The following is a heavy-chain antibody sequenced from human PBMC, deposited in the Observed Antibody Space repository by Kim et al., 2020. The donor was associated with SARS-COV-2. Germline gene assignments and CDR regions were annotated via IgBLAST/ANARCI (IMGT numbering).Heavy chain of an antibody. CDR1: GGSISSSSYY. D-gene: IGHD3-10*01. CDR2: IYYSGST. V-gene: IGHV4-39*01. Sequence: SETLSLTCTVSGGSISSSSYYWGWIRQPPGKGLEWIGSIYYSGSTYYTPSLKSRVTISVDTSKNQFSLKLSSVTAADTAVYYCARLVYYGSGGSVVDYWGQGTLVTVSS. CDR3: ARLVYYGSGGSVVDY. J-gene: IGHJ4*02.